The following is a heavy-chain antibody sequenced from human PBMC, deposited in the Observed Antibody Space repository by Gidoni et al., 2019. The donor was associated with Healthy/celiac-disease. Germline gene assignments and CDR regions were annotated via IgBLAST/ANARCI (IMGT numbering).Heavy chain of an antibody. CDR1: GFTCSTAW. J-gene: IGHJ6*02. CDR3: TTDSSSGYYNYYYGMDV. CDR2: IKSKTDCGTT. Sequence: EVQLVESGGGLVKPGGSLRLSCAACGFTCSTAWMSWVRQATGKGLEWVGRIKSKTDCGTTDYAAPVKGRFTISRDDSQNTLYLQMNSLKTEDTAVYYCTTDSSSGYYNYYYGMDVWGQGTTVTVSS. V-gene: IGHV3-15*01. D-gene: IGHD3-3*01.